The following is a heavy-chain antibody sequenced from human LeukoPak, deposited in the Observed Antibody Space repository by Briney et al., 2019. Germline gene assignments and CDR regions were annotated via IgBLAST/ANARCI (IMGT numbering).Heavy chain of an antibody. CDR3: ARQRSSWYSFWDY. V-gene: IGHV4-39*01. Sequence: KSSETLSLTCTVSGGSISSSSYYWGWIRQPPGKGLEWIGSIYYSGSTYYNPSLKSRVTISVDTSKNQFSLKLSSVTAADTAVYYCARQRSSWYSFWDYRGQGTLVTVSS. J-gene: IGHJ4*02. D-gene: IGHD6-13*01. CDR2: IYYSGST. CDR1: GGSISSSSYY.